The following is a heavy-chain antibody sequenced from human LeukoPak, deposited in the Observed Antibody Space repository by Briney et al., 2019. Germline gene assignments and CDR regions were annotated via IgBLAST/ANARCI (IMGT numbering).Heavy chain of an antibody. Sequence: PSETLSLTCTVSGGSISSSSYYWGWIRQPPGKGLEWIGSIYYSGSTYYNPSLKSRFTISRDNAKNSLYLQMNSLRAEDTAVYYCAELGITMIGGVWGKGTTVTISS. CDR1: GGSISSSSYY. CDR2: IYYSGST. J-gene: IGHJ6*04. V-gene: IGHV4-39*01. CDR3: AELGITMIGGV. D-gene: IGHD3-10*02.